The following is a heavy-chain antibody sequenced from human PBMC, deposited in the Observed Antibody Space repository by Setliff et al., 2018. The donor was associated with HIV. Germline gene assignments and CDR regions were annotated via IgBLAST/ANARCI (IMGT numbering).Heavy chain of an antibody. CDR1: GFTFSRYA. J-gene: IGHJ4*02. CDR3: AKALAFTTVESWADY. D-gene: IGHD4-17*01. CDR2: LSGSGVGT. V-gene: IGHV3-23*01. Sequence: PGGSLRLSCAASGFTFSRYAMSWVRQAPGKGLAWVSGLSGSGVGTYYAGSVKGRFTISRDNSKNTLYLQMNSLRAEDTAVYYCAKALAFTTVESWADYWGQGTLVTVSS.